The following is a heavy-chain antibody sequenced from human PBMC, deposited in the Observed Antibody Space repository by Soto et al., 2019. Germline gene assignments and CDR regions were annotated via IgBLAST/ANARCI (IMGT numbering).Heavy chain of an antibody. V-gene: IGHV3-33*01. Sequence: GGSLRLSCAASGFIFSNFGMHWVRQAPGKGLEWVTVIWYDGSNKYYADSVKGRFTNSRDNSKGTLYLQMNSLRAEDTAVYYCARDRLYGSGSYNVPPDYWGQGTLVTVSS. J-gene: IGHJ4*02. CDR3: ARDRLYGSGSYNVPPDY. CDR2: IWYDGSNK. D-gene: IGHD3-10*01. CDR1: GFIFSNFG.